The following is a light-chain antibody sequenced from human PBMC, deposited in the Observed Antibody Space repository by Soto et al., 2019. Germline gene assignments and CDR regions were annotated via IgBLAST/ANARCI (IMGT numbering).Light chain of an antibody. V-gene: IGLV1-40*01. CDR3: SSYTSSSTPVV. J-gene: IGLJ2*01. CDR2: GNS. CDR1: SSNIGAGYD. Sequence: QSVLTQPPSVSGAPGQRVTISCTGSSSNIGAGYDVHWYQQLPGTAPKLLIYGNSNRPSGVPDRFSGSKSGNTASLTISGLQAEDEADYYCSSYTSSSTPVVFGGGTKVTVL.